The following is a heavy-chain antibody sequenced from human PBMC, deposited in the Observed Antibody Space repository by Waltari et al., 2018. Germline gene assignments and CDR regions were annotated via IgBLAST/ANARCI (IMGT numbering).Heavy chain of an antibody. CDR3: ARTGRGSSWSHYYYYYMDV. CDR2: MNPNSGNT. Sequence: QVQLVQSGAEVKKPGASVKVSCKASGYTFTSYDINWVRQATGQGLEWMGWMNPNSGNTGYAQKFQGRVTITRNTSISTAYMELSSLRSEDTAVYYCARTGRGSSWSHYYYYYMDVWGKGTTVTVSS. D-gene: IGHD6-13*01. J-gene: IGHJ6*03. CDR1: GYTFTSYD. V-gene: IGHV1-8*03.